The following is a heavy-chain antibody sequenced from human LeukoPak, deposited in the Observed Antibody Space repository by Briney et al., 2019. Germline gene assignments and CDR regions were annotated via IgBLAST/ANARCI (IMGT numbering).Heavy chain of an antibody. CDR1: GYSIGSSSYY. V-gene: IGHV4-39*01. D-gene: IGHD6-19*01. J-gene: IGHJ4*02. CDR3: ARQGPRSSSGFFDY. CDR2: IYYSGST. Sequence: PSETLSLTCTVSGYSIGSSSYYWAWIRQPPGKGLEWIGSIYYSGSTFYNPSLKSQVTISVDTSKNHFSLNLSSVTAADTALYYCARQGPRSSSGFFDYWGQGTLVAVSS.